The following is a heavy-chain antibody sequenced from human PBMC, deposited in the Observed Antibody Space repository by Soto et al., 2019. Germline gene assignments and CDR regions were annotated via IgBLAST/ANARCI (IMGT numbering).Heavy chain of an antibody. J-gene: IGHJ6*02. CDR2: IYPGDSDT. V-gene: IGHV5-51*01. D-gene: IGHD3-3*01. CDR3: ARRFDFWSGYYGMDV. Sequence: PGESLKISCKGSGYSFTIYWIGWVRQMPGKGLEWMGIIYPGDSDTRYSPSFQGQVTISADKSISTAYLQWSSLKASDTAMYYCARRFDFWSGYYGMDVWGQGTTVTVSS. CDR1: GYSFTIYW.